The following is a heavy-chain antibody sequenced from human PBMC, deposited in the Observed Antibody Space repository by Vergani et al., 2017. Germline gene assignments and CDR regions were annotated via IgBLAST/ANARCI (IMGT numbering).Heavy chain of an antibody. Sequence: EVQQLESGGGLVQPGGSLRLSCAASGFTFSSYAMSWVRQAPGKGLEWVSAISSSGGSTYYADSVKGRFTISRDNSKNTLYLQMNNLRAEDTAVYYCAKDRGGDYPGYFDYWGQGTLVTVSS. CDR1: GFTFSSYA. V-gene: IGHV3-23*01. D-gene: IGHD4-17*01. CDR2: ISSSGGST. J-gene: IGHJ4*02. CDR3: AKDRGGDYPGYFDY.